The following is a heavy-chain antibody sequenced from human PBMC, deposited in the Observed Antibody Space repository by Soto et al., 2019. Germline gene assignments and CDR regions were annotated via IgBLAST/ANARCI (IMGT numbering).Heavy chain of an antibody. CDR1: GFAFSNAW. CDR3: TTEYSGRYWSAREPSMDV. V-gene: IGHV3-15*07. J-gene: IGHJ6*02. Sequence: EVQLVESGGGLVKPGGSLRLSCAASGFAFSNAWMNWVRQAPGKGLEWVGRIKSKTDGGTTDYAAPVKGRFTISRDDSKNTLYLHMNSLKTEDTAVYYCTTEYSGRYWSAREPSMDVWGQGTTVTVSS. D-gene: IGHD1-26*01. CDR2: IKSKTDGGTT.